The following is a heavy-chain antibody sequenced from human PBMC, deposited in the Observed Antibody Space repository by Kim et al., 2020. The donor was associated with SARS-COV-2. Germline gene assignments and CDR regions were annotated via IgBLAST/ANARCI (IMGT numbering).Heavy chain of an antibody. Sequence: SQTLSLTCTVSGGSISSYYWSWLRQPPGKGLEWIGYIYYSGSTNYNPSLKSRVTISVDTSKNQFSLKLSSVTAADTAVYYCAGWGEATVTSVSYWYFDLWGRGTLVTVSS. J-gene: IGHJ2*01. D-gene: IGHD4-17*01. CDR1: GGSISSYY. CDR3: AGWGEATVTSVSYWYFDL. CDR2: IYYSGST. V-gene: IGHV4-59*13.